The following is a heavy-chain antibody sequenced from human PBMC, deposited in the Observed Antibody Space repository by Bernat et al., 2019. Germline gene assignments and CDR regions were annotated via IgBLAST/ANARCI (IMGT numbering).Heavy chain of an antibody. Sequence: QVQLQESGPGLVKPSQTLSLTCTVSGGSISSGDYYWSWIRQHPGKGLEWIGYIYYSGSTNYNPSLKSRVTISVDTSKNQFSLKLSSVTAADTAVYYCAREWRSSGYYMDVWGKGTTVTVSS. CDR1: GGSISSGDYY. CDR3: AREWRSSGYYMDV. D-gene: IGHD3-3*01. V-gene: IGHV4-31*03. J-gene: IGHJ6*03. CDR2: IYYSGST.